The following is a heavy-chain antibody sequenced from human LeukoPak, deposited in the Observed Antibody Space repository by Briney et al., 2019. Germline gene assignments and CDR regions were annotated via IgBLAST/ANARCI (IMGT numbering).Heavy chain of an antibody. CDR2: FDPEDGET. D-gene: IGHD1-26*01. V-gene: IGHV1-24*01. CDR3: ATSVVIVGATPAFDI. J-gene: IGHJ3*02. Sequence: ASVKVSCKVSGYTLTELSMHWVRQAPGKRLEWMGGFDPEDGETIYAQKFQGRVTMTGDTSTDTAYMELSSLRSGDTAVYYCATSVVIVGATPAFDIWGQGTMVTVSS. CDR1: GYTLTELS.